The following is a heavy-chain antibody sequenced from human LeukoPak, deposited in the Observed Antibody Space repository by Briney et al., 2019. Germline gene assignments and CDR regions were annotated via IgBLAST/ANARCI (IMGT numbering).Heavy chain of an antibody. CDR1: GLTLSGFS. Sequence: GGSLRLSCAASGLTLSGFSVNWVRQAPGKGLEWISYSNGSNTIYYADSVKGRFTISRYNAKNSLFLQMNSLGDEDTSVYYCVRTGGYSYGPFEYWGQGTLVTVSS. V-gene: IGHV3-48*02. CDR2: SNGSNTI. CDR3: VRTGGYSYGPFEY. J-gene: IGHJ4*02. D-gene: IGHD5-18*01.